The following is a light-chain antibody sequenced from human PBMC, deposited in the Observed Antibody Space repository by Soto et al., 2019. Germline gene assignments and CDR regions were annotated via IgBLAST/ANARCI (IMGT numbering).Light chain of an antibody. J-gene: IGLJ3*02. CDR2: DVT. CDR1: SSDVGGSKF. V-gene: IGLV2-11*01. CDR3: CSYAGNSLWV. Sequence: QSVLTQPRSVSGSPGQSVTISRNGSSSDVGGSKFVSWYQQHPVKAPKLVIYDVTKRPSGVPDRFSGSKSGNTASLTISGLQADDEADYYCCSYAGNSLWVFGGGTKLTVL.